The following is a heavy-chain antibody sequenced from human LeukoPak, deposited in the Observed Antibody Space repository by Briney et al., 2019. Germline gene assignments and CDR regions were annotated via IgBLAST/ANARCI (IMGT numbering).Heavy chain of an antibody. Sequence: GGSLRLSCAASGFTFSSYGMHWVRQAPGKGLEWVAVIRYDGSNEYYADSVKGRFTISRDNSKDTLYLQMNSLRAEDTAVYHCARDIGHYDSGGYWYYFDYWGQGTLVTVSS. CDR1: GFTFSSYG. CDR2: IRYDGSNE. D-gene: IGHD3-22*01. CDR3: ARDIGHYDSGGYWYYFDY. V-gene: IGHV3-33*01. J-gene: IGHJ4*02.